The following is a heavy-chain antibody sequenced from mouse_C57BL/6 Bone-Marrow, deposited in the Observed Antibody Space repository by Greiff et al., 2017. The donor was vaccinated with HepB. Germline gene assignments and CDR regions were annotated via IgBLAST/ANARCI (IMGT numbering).Heavy chain of an antibody. Sequence: QVQVKQSGAELVRPGASVTLSCKASGYKFTDYEMHWVKQTPVHGLEWIGAIDPETGGNAYNQKLKGKAILTAYKSSSTAYMGLRSLTSEDSAVYYCTRDYYVSSSYAMYYWGQATSVTVSS. CDR2: IDPETGGN. CDR1: GYKFTDYE. V-gene: IGHV1-15*01. D-gene: IGHD1-1*01. CDR3: TRDYYVSSSYAMYY. J-gene: IGHJ4*01.